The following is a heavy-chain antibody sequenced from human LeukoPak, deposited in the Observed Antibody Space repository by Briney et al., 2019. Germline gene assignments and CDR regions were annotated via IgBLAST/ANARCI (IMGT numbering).Heavy chain of an antibody. D-gene: IGHD1-26*01. Sequence: GGSLRLSCAASGFTFSSYSMNWVRQAPGKGLEWVSSISSSSSYIYYADSVKGRFTISRDNAKNSLYLQMNSLRAEDTAVYYCARDQVPGWGSDAFDIWGQGTMVTVSS. CDR1: GFTFSSYS. J-gene: IGHJ3*02. CDR3: ARDQVPGWGSDAFDI. CDR2: ISSSSSYI. V-gene: IGHV3-21*01.